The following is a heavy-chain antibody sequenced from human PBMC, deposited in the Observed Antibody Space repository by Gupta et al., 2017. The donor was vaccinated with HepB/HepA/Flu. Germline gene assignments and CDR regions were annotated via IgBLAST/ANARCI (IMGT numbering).Heavy chain of an antibody. CDR1: GFTFSSYA. CDR2: ISYDGSNK. D-gene: IGHD2-2*01. CDR3: ASSEPARNFDY. Sequence: GVVQPGRSLRLSCAASGFTFSSYAMHWVRQAPGKGLEWVAVISYDGSNKYYADSVKGRFTISRDNSKNTLYLQMNSLRAEDTAVYYCASSEPARNFDYWGQGTLVTVSS. V-gene: IGHV3-30-3*01. J-gene: IGHJ4*02.